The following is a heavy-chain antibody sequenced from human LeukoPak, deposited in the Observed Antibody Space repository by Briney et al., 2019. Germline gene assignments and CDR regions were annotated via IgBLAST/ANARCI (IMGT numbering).Heavy chain of an antibody. D-gene: IGHD5/OR15-5a*01. V-gene: IGHV4-39*07. CDR1: GGRSTGGACY. Sequence: LEILWLTCTVSGGRSTGGACYFGWTRHPPKKGLEWIGTIHHSGSTSYNPSLQSQATISVDTCNNQFSLKLSSVTAADTAVYYCPRAGLLSTGDYFDPWGQGTLVTVSS. CDR3: PRAGLLSTGDYFDP. J-gene: IGHJ5*02. CDR2: IHHSGST.